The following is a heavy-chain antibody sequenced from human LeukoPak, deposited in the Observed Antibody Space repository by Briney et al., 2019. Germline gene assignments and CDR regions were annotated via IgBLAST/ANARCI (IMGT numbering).Heavy chain of an antibody. CDR2: VHYSGST. V-gene: IGHV4-59*12. J-gene: IGHJ4*02. Sequence: SETLSLTCTVSGGSISSKYWSWIRRPPGKGLEWIGHVHYSGSTNYNPSLKSRVTMSLDTSKNQLSLKLRSVTAADTAVYYCAKGQYPGIAVAGTFDYWGQGTLVTVSS. CDR1: GGSISSKY. D-gene: IGHD6-19*01. CDR3: AKGQYPGIAVAGTFDY.